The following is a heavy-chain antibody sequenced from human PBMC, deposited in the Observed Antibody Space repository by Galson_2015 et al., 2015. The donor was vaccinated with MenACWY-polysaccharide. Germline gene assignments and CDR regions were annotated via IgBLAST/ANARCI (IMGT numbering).Heavy chain of an antibody. D-gene: IGHD3-10*01. CDR3: ARERWVRGVLFDQ. CDR2: IKQDGSEK. J-gene: IGHJ4*02. V-gene: IGHV3-7*01. CDR1: GFTFSNFW. Sequence: SLRLSCAASGFTFSNFWMSWVRQAPGKELEWVASIKQDGSEKYLVDSVKGRFTISRDNAENSLFVQMNSLRAEDTAVYYCARERWVRGVLFDQWGQGTLVTVSA.